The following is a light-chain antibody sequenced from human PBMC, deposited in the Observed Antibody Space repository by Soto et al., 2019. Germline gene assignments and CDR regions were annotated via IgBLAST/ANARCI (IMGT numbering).Light chain of an antibody. CDR3: QQSYITPFT. CDR1: QNISTY. CDR2: AAS. Sequence: DIQMTQSPSPLSTFVGDRVTITCRSSQNISTYLNWYQLKPGKAPKLLIYAASNLQSGVPPRFTGSGSGTDFTLTISSLQPEDFATYSCQQSYITPFTFGLGTKLDTK. J-gene: IGKJ2*01. V-gene: IGKV1-39*01.